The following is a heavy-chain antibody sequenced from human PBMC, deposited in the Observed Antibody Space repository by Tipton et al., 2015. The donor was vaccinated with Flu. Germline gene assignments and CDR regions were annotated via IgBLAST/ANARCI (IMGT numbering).Heavy chain of an antibody. CDR1: GYSIRSGYY. CDR2: ISHTGTT. CDR3: AKGPDWWGYYGMDV. V-gene: IGHV4-38-2*01. J-gene: IGHJ6*02. Sequence: TLSLTCAVSGYSIRSGYYWGWIRQPPGKGLEWIGSISHTGTTSYNPSLRSRVTISVDRPKNHFSLRLTSVTAADTAVYYCAKGPDWWGYYGMDVWGQGTTVTVAS. D-gene: IGHD2-8*02.